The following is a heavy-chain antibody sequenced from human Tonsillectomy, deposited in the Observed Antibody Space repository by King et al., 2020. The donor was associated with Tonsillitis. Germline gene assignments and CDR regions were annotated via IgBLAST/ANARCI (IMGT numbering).Heavy chain of an antibody. CDR3: AGDSINVAGTSDY. V-gene: IGHV4-61*02. Sequence: VQLQESGPGLVKPSQTLSLTCTVSGGSISSGSYYWSWIRQPAGKGLEWIGRIYTSGSTNYNPSLKSRVTISVDTSKNQFSLNLSSVTAADTAVYYCAGDSINVAGTSDYCGQGTLVTVSS. D-gene: IGHD6-19*01. CDR1: GGSISSGSYY. CDR2: IYTSGST. J-gene: IGHJ4*02.